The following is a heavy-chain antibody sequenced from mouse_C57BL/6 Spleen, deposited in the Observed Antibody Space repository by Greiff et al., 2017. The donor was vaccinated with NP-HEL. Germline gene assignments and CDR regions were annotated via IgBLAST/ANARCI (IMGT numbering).Heavy chain of an antibody. Sequence: EVKLVESGGGLVQPGGSLKLSCAASGFTFSDYYMYWVRQTPEKRLEWVAYISNGGGSTYYPDTVKGRFTISRDNAKNTLYLQMSRLKSEDTAMYYCARQDYGSSYEWYFDVWGTGTTVTVSS. V-gene: IGHV5-12*01. CDR1: GFTFSDYY. D-gene: IGHD1-1*01. CDR2: ISNGGGST. CDR3: ARQDYGSSYEWYFDV. J-gene: IGHJ1*03.